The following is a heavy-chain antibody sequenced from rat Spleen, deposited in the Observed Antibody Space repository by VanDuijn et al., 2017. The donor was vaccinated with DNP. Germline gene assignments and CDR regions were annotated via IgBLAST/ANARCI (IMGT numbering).Heavy chain of an antibody. CDR2: INTYSGTP. CDR1: GYTFTDHA. CDR3: ARRGGTAYWYLDF. J-gene: IGHJ1*01. D-gene: IGHD4-3*01. Sequence: IQLVQSGPDLKKPGESVKISCKASGYTFTDHAIHWVKQAPGKGLEWMGWINTYSGTPAYADDFKGRFVFSLEASAGTANLQISSLRDEDTSTYFCARRGGTAYWYLDFWGPGTMVTVSS. V-gene: IGHV9-4*01.